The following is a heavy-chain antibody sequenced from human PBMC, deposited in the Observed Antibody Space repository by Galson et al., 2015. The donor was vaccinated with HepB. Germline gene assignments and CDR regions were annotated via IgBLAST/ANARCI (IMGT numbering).Heavy chain of an antibody. CDR2: IDPSDSYT. J-gene: IGHJ5*02. Sequence: QSGAEVKKPGESLRISCKGSGYSFTNHWITWVRQVPGKGLEWMGRIDPSDSYTNYSPSFQGLVTISSDKSTSTAYLQWSSLKASDPAIYYCARQGKALRDSFDPWGQGTLVTVSS. D-gene: IGHD3-10*01. CDR1: GYSFTNHW. V-gene: IGHV5-10-1*01. CDR3: ARQGKALRDSFDP.